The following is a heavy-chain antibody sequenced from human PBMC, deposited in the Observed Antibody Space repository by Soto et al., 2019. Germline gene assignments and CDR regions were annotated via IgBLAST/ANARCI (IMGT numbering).Heavy chain of an antibody. J-gene: IGHJ6*02. CDR2: IIPIFGTA. Sequence: ASVKVSCKASGGTFSSYAISWVRQAPGQGLEWMGGIIPIFGTANYAQKFQGRVTITADKSTSTAYMELSSLRSEDTAVYYCARGGIGIVGAGDYYYYYGMDVWGQGTTVTVSS. V-gene: IGHV1-69*06. D-gene: IGHD1-26*01. CDR3: ARGGIGIVGAGDYYYYYGMDV. CDR1: GGTFSSYA.